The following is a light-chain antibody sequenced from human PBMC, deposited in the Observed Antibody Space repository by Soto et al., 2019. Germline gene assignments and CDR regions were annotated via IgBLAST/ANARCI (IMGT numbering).Light chain of an antibody. V-gene: IGKV3-20*01. J-gene: IGKJ1*01. CDR1: QSIGLA. Sequence: EIVLTQSPATLSLSPGERATLSCRASQSIGLAIAWYQHKPGQAPRLLIYGASSRATGIPDRFSGSGSGTDFTLTISRLEPEDFAVYYCQQYGSSPWTFGQGTKVDIK. CDR2: GAS. CDR3: QQYGSSPWT.